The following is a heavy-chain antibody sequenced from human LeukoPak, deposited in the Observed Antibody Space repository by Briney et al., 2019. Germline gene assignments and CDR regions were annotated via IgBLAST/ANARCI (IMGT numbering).Heavy chain of an antibody. Sequence: SETLSLTCTVSGGSISSGGYYWSWIRQHPGKGLEWIGYIDYSGTTNYNPSLRSRVTLSVDTSKNQFSLKLSSVTAADTAVYYCARDVYCGGDCSYFDSWGQGTLVTVSS. CDR3: ARDVYCGGDCSYFDS. CDR2: IDYSGTT. V-gene: IGHV4-61*08. CDR1: GGSISSGGYY. D-gene: IGHD2-21*02. J-gene: IGHJ4*02.